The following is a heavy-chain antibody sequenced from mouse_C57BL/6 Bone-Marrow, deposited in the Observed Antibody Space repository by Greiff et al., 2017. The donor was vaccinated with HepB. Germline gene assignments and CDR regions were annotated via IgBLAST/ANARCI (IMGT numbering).Heavy chain of an antibody. CDR2: IYPGSGNT. CDR3: ARGGLRYATDY. V-gene: IGHV1-76*01. J-gene: IGHJ4*01. CDR1: GYTFTDYY. D-gene: IGHD1-1*01. Sequence: QVQLQQSGAELVRPGASVKLSCKASGYTFTDYYINWVKQRPGQGLEWIARIYPGSGNTYYNEKFKGKATLTAEKSSSTAYMQLSSLTSEDSAVYFCARGGLRYATDYWGQGTSVTVSS.